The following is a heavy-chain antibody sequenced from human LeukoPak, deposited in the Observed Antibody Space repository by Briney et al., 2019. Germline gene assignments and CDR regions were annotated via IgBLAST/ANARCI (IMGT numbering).Heavy chain of an antibody. CDR2: ISYGGTHE. J-gene: IGHJ6*02. V-gene: IGHV3-30*10. D-gene: IGHD1-20*01. CDR3: ARNKAITGFFGMDV. CDR1: GFTFSDYA. Sequence: GGSLRLSCVASGFTFSDYALHWVRKAPSKGLEWVAVISYGGTHEYYTDSVKGRFTISRDNSKNTLHLQMNSLRPEDTSVYYCARNKAITGFFGMDVWGLGTTVTVTS.